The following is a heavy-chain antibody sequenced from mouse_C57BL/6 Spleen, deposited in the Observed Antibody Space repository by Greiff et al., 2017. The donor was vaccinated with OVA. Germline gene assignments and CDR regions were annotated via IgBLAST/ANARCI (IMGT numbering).Heavy chain of an antibody. D-gene: IGHD2-5*01. Sequence: EVQLQQSGAELVKPGASVKLSCTASGFNIKDYYMHWVKQRTEQGLEWIGRIDPEDGETKYAPKFQSKATITADTTSNTAYLQLISLTSEDTAVYYCASGSNYAAMDYWGQGTSVTVSS. CDR3: ASGSNYAAMDY. J-gene: IGHJ4*01. CDR1: GFNIKDYY. V-gene: IGHV14-2*01. CDR2: IDPEDGET.